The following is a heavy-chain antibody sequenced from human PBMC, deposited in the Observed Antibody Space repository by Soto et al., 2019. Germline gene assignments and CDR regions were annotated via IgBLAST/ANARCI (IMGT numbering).Heavy chain of an antibody. D-gene: IGHD2-21*02. CDR2: IGSSSSPI. Sequence: VQLVESGGGLVQPGGSLRLSCAASGFTFSAYSINWVRRAPGEGLAWISYIGSSSSPIYYADSVKGRFTISRDNGKNSVYLQMNGLRDEDTAVYYCASSRPAVVTVYTDHYGMDVWGEGTTVTVAS. CDR1: GFTFSAYS. CDR3: ASSRPAVVTVYTDHYGMDV. J-gene: IGHJ6*04. V-gene: IGHV3-48*02.